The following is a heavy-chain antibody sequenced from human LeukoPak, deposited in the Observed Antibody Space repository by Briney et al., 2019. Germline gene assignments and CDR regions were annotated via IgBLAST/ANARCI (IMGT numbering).Heavy chain of an antibody. V-gene: IGHV1-2*02. CDR2: IKANSGGT. J-gene: IGHJ3*02. D-gene: IGHD3-22*01. Sequence: ASVKVSCKASGYTFTGYYLHWVRQPPGQGLEWMGWIKANSGGTNYAERFQGGVTMTRDTSISTVYMDLSRLRSDDTAVYHCATSGYPYNAFDISGQGTMVTVSS. CDR3: ATSGYPYNAFDI. CDR1: GYTFTGYY.